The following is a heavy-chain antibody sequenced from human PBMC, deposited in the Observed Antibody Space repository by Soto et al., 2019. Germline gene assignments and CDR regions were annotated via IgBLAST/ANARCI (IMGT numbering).Heavy chain of an antibody. CDR2: INGDGSTT. D-gene: IGHD6-13*01. CDR3: TKVWYASSWAEFDP. V-gene: IGHV3-74*01. J-gene: IGHJ5*02. CDR1: GFTFSDFW. Sequence: EVQLVESGGDLGQPGGSLRLSCAASGFTFSDFWMHWVRLIPGKGLVWVSRINGDGSTTTYADSVKGRFTISRDNAKNTVFLDMRSLRVDDTAVYYCTKVWYASSWAEFDPWGQGTLVTVSS.